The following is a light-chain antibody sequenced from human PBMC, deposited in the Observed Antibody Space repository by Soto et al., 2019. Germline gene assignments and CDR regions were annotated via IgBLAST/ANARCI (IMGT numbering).Light chain of an antibody. CDR2: DVS. CDR3: CSYAGSYIFVV. CDR1: SSDVGGYKY. Sequence: QSALTQPRSVSGSPGQSVTISCTGTSSDVGGYKYVSWYQQHPGKAPKLMIYDVSKRPSGVPDRFSGSKSGNTASLTISGLQAEDEADYYCCSYAGSYIFVVFGGGPKLTVL. V-gene: IGLV2-11*01. J-gene: IGLJ2*01.